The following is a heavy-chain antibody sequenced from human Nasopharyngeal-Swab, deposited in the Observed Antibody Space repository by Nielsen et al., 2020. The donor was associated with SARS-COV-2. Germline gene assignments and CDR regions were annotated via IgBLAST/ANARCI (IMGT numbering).Heavy chain of an antibody. CDR3: ARDPTAMVRLDAFDI. D-gene: IGHD5-18*01. CDR1: GSSISSGYY. CDR2: IYHSGST. J-gene: IGHJ3*02. V-gene: IGHV4-38-2*02. Sequence: SETLSLTCTVSGSSISSGYYWGWIRQPPGKGLEWIGSIYHSGSTYYNPSLKSRVTISVDTSKNQFSLKLSSVTAADTAVYYCARDPTAMVRLDAFDIWGQGTMVTVSS.